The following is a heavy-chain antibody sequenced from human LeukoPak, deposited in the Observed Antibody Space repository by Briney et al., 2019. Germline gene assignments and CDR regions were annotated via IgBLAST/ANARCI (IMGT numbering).Heavy chain of an antibody. Sequence: GGSLRLSCAASGFAVSSNYMSWVRQAPGRGLEWVSVSYSGGRTYYADSVKGRFTISKDKSKNTLYLQMNNLRTEDTAVYYCARDYCGGDCYVDYWGQGTLVTVSS. J-gene: IGHJ4*02. CDR1: GFAVSSNY. V-gene: IGHV3-66*01. CDR3: ARDYCGGDCYVDY. CDR2: SYSGGRT. D-gene: IGHD2-21*02.